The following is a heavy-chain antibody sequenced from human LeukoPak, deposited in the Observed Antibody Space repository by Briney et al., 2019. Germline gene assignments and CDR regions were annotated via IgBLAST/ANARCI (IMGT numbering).Heavy chain of an antibody. CDR1: GVSTSSGNYY. CDR3: ATEGRDDSSHY. Sequence: PSQTLSLTCTVSGVSTSSGNYYWSWIRQPAGKGLEWIGRIYTSGTTNYNASLKSRVTISVDTSNNQFSLKLSSVTAADTAVYYCATEGRDDSSHYWGQGTLVTVSS. CDR2: IYTSGTT. V-gene: IGHV4-61*02. D-gene: IGHD3-22*01. J-gene: IGHJ4*02.